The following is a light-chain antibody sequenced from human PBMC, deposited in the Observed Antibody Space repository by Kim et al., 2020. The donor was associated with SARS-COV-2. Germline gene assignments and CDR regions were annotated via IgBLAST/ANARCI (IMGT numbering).Light chain of an antibody. CDR2: YVS. J-gene: IGLJ1*01. Sequence: QSALTQPASVSGSPGQSITISCTGTSSDVGGYNYVSWYQQHPGKAPKLMIYYVSNRPSGVSNRFSGSKSGNTASLTISGLQAEDEADYYCSSYTSSSTLGVYVFGTGTKVTVL. V-gene: IGLV2-14*03. CDR1: SSDVGGYNY. CDR3: SSYTSSSTLGVYV.